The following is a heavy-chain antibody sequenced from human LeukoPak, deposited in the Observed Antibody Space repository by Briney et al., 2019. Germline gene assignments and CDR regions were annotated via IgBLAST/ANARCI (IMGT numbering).Heavy chain of an antibody. Sequence: GGSLRLSCAASGFTFSSYGMHWVRQAPGKGLEWVAFIRYDGSNKYYADSVKGRFTISRDNARNSLYLQMNSLRAEDTAVYYCARDKRSDYWGQGTLVTVSS. CDR1: GFTFSSYG. J-gene: IGHJ4*02. V-gene: IGHV3-30*02. CDR2: IRYDGSNK. CDR3: ARDKRSDY.